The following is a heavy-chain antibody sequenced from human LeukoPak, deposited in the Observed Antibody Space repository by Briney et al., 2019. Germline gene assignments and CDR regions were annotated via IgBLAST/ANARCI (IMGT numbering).Heavy chain of an antibody. J-gene: IGHJ4*02. V-gene: IGHV1-2*02. Sequence: ASVKVSCKASGYTFTGYYMHWVRQAPGQALEWMGWINPNSGGTNYAQKFPGRVTITRDTYISTDYMELSRLRSDDTAVYYCARDLGGYSSDYWGQGTLVTVSS. CDR3: ARDLGGYSSDY. CDR2: INPNSGGT. D-gene: IGHD1-26*01. CDR1: GYTFTGYY.